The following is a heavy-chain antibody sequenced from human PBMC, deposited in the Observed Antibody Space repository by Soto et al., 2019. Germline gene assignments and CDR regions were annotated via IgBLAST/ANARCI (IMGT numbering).Heavy chain of an antibody. CDR3: ARHDSSGFPDY. D-gene: IGHD6-19*01. CDR2: IYYSGST. V-gene: IGHV4-39*01. J-gene: IGHJ4*02. Sequence: SETLSLTCTVSGGSISSSSYYWGWIRQPPGKGLEWIGGIYYSGSTYYNPSLKSRVTISVDTSKNQFSLKLSSVTAADTAVYYCARHDSSGFPDYWGQGTLVTVSS. CDR1: GGSISSSSYY.